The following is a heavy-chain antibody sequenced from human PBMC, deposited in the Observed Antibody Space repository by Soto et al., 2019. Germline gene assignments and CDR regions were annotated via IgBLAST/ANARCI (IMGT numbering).Heavy chain of an antibody. CDR1: GFIFSNYG. V-gene: IGHV3-30*18. CDR3: AKDIHPGRDTYHYGADY. D-gene: IGHD5-12*01. CDR2: ISYDGSRK. J-gene: IGHJ4*02. Sequence: QVQLVESGGGVVQPGTSLTLSCSASGFIFSNYGMHWVRQAAGKGLEWVSIISYDGSRKHYIDSVKGRFTISRDNSKNTLDLQMNSLRAEDTAVNYCAKDIHPGRDTYHYGADYWGQGTLVAVSS.